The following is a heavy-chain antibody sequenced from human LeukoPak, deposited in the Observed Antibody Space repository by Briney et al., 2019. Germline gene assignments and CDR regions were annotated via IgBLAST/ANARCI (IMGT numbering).Heavy chain of an antibody. Sequence: ASVKVSCKASGYTFTSYDINWVRQATGQGLEWKGWMNPNSGNTGYAQKFQGRVTITRNTSISTAYMELSSLRSEDTAVYYCARSQSGWKGSGARSHLRAVAGQEKLDYWGQGTLVTVSS. CDR2: MNPNSGNT. D-gene: IGHD6-19*01. V-gene: IGHV1-8*03. CDR1: GYTFTSYD. J-gene: IGHJ4*02. CDR3: ARSQSGWKGSGARSHLRAVAGQEKLDY.